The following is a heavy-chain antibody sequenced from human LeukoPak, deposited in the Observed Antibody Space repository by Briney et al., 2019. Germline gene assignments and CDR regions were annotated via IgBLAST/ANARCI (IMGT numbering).Heavy chain of an antibody. V-gene: IGHV4-31*03. CDR2: IYYSGST. CDR1: GGSISSGGYY. Sequence: PSQTLSLTCTVSGGSISSGGYYWSWIRQHPGKGLEWIGYIYYSGSTYYDPSLKSRVTISVDTSKNQFSLKLSSVTAADTAVYYCARVVGYVWGSYRYYFDYWGQGTLVTVSS. J-gene: IGHJ4*02. D-gene: IGHD3-16*02. CDR3: ARVVGYVWGSYRYYFDY.